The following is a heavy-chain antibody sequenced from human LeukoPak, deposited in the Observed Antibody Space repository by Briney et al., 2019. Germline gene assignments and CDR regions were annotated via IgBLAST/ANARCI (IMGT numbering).Heavy chain of an antibody. CDR1: GFTFSSYG. CDR3: ARDYRGYRAPYYFDY. CDR2: IRYDGSNK. V-gene: IGHV3-30*02. J-gene: IGHJ4*02. D-gene: IGHD2-15*01. Sequence: PGGSLRLSCAASGFTFSSYGMHWVRQAPGKGLEWVAFIRYDGSNKYYADSVKGRFTISRDNAKNSLYLQMNSLRAEDTAVYYCARDYRGYRAPYYFDYWGQGTLVTVSS.